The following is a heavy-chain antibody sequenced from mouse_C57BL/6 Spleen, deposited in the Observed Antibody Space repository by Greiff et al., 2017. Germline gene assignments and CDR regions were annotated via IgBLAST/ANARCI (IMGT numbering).Heavy chain of an antibody. V-gene: IGHV1-81*01. CDR1: GYTFTSYG. J-gene: IGHJ2*01. D-gene: IGHD2-5*01. CDR2: IYPRSGNT. CDR3: ARNYYSNYVPFDY. Sequence: QVQLQQSGAELARPGASVKLSCKASGYTFTSYGISWVKQRTGQGLEWIGEIYPRSGNTYYNEKFKGKATLTADKSSSTAYMELRSLTSEDSAVYVCARNYYSNYVPFDYWGQGTTRTVSS.